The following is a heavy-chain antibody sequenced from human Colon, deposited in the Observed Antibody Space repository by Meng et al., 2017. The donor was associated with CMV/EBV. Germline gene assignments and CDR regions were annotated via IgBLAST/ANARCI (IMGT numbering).Heavy chain of an antibody. CDR3: ARGAGGFDY. J-gene: IGHJ4*02. V-gene: IGHV3-74*01. CDR2: TNGDGTRP. CDR1: GFTFNLYW. D-gene: IGHD3-10*01. Sequence: GESLKISCAASGFTFNLYWMHWVRQAPGKGLEWVSRTNGDGTRPSYAASVKGRFAVSRDNAKNTLYLQMNSLRVEDMAVYYCARGAGGFDYWGQGTRVTVSS.